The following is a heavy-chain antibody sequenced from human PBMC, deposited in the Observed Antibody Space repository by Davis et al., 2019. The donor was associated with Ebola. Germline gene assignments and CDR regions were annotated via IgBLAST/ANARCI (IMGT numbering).Heavy chain of an antibody. CDR1: GGSISSGGYS. D-gene: IGHD3-10*01. J-gene: IGHJ5*02. CDR3: AREVLGLDP. Sequence: SETLSFTCAVSGGSISSGGYSWSWIRQPPGKGLEWIGYIYHSGSTYYNPSLKSRVTISVDRSKNQFSLKLSSVTAADTAVYYCAREVLGLDPWGQGTLVTVSS. CDR2: IYHSGST. V-gene: IGHV4-30-2*01.